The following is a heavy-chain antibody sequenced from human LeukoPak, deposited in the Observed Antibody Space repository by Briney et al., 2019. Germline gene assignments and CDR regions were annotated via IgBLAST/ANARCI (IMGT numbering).Heavy chain of an antibody. V-gene: IGHV3-21*06. CDR3: ARDPSMAGYFDS. D-gene: IGHD5-24*01. CDR1: GFTFSSYG. J-gene: IGHJ4*02. CDR2: ISSSSSYI. Sequence: GGSLRLSCAASGFTFSSYGMNWVRQAPGKGLEWVSSISSSSSYIYSADSVKGRFTISRDNAINSLYLQMNSLRAGDSAVYYCARDPSMAGYFDSWGQGTLVTVSS.